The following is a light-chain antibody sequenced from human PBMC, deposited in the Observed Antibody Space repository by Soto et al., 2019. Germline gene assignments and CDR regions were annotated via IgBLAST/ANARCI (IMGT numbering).Light chain of an antibody. V-gene: IGLV2-14*01. J-gene: IGLJ3*02. Sequence: QSALTQPASVSGSPGQSITISCTGTSSDVGGFNYVSWYQQYPGKAPKLMIYSVSNRPSGVSNRFSGSKSGNTASLTISGLQAEDEADYYCSSYTSTTGRVFGGGTQLTVL. CDR1: SSDVGGFNY. CDR3: SSYTSTTGRV. CDR2: SVS.